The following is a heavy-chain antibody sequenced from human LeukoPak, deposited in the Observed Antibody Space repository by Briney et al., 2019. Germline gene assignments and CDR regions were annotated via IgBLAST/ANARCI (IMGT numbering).Heavy chain of an antibody. CDR3: ARGRYFDLYYYGMDV. Sequence: SETVSLTCTVSGGSISSYYWSWIRQPPGKGLEWIGYIYYSGSTNYNPSLKSRVTISVDTSKNQFSLKLSSVTAADTAVYYCARGRYFDLYYYGMDVWGQGTTVTVSS. D-gene: IGHD3-9*01. CDR2: IYYSGST. CDR1: GGSISSYY. J-gene: IGHJ6*02. V-gene: IGHV4-59*01.